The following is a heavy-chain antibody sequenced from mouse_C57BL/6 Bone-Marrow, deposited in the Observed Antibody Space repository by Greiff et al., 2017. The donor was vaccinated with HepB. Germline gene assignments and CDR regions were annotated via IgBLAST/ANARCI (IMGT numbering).Heavy chain of an antibody. J-gene: IGHJ4*01. D-gene: IGHD2-14*01. CDR1: GFTFSNYW. Sequence: DVMLVESGGGLVQPGGSMKLSCVASGFTFSNYWMNWVRQSPEKGLEWVAQIRLKSDNYATHYAESVKGRFTISRDDSKSSVYLQMNNLRAEDTGIYYCTGGTSYAMDYWGQGTSVTVSS. CDR3: TGGTSYAMDY. CDR2: IRLKSDNYAT. V-gene: IGHV6-3*01.